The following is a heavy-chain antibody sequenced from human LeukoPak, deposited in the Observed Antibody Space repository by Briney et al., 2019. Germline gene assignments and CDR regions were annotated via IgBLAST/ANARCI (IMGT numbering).Heavy chain of an antibody. D-gene: IGHD2-21*02. CDR1: GGSISSSNW. CDR3: ARDLVSGGDCCAFDY. CDR2: IYHSGST. J-gene: IGHJ4*02. Sequence: SETLSLTCAVSGGSISSSNWWSWVRPPPGKGLEWIGEIYHSGSTNYNPSLKSRVTISVDKSKNQFSLKLSSVTAADTAVYYCARDLVSGGDCCAFDYWGQGTLVTVSS. V-gene: IGHV4-4*02.